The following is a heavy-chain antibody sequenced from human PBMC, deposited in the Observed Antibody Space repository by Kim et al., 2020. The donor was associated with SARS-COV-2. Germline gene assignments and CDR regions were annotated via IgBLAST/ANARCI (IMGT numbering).Heavy chain of an antibody. CDR2: IRSSSDVT. CDR1: GFSFSSHA. D-gene: IGHD5-18*01. CDR3: AKNPGYTTTPES. V-gene: IGHV3-23*01. J-gene: IGHJ5*02. Sequence: GGSLRLSCTASGFSFSSHAMSWVRQAPGKGLEWVSVIRSSSDVTYYADFVKGRFTISRDNSKNTLYLEMNYLRAEDTAIYYCAKNPGYTTTPESWGQGT.